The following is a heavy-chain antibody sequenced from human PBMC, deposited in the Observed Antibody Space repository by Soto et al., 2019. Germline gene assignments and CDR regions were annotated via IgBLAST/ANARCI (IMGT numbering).Heavy chain of an antibody. CDR2: IHGDGSST. Sequence: EVQLVESGGGLVQPGGSLRLSCAASGFTFSTYWMHWVRQVPGKGPVWVSRIHGDGSSTRYADSVKGRFTISRDNAKNTLYLQMNSLRVEDTAVYYCVKIHAYYYAFDVWGQGTTVTVSS. CDR3: VKIHAYYYAFDV. CDR1: GFTFSTYW. J-gene: IGHJ3*01. V-gene: IGHV3-74*01. D-gene: IGHD1-26*01.